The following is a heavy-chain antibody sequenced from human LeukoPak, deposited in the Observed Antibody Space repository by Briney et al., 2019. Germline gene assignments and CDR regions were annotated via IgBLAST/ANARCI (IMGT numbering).Heavy chain of an antibody. D-gene: IGHD3-22*01. Sequence: PSETLSLTCTVSGGSISTYYWSWIRQPPGKGLEWIAYIYYTGTTTYNPSLKSRVPISIDTSRNQFSLNLNSVTAADTAVYYCTRGRGDSRGTSFDYWGQGTLVTVSS. CDR1: GGSISTYY. CDR2: IYYTGTT. CDR3: TRGRGDSRGTSFDY. V-gene: IGHV4-59*01. J-gene: IGHJ4*02.